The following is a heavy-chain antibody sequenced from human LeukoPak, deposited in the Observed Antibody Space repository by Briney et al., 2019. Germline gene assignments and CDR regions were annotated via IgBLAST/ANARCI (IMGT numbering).Heavy chain of an antibody. CDR3: AKKGFDWLLLY. V-gene: IGHV3-23*01. Sequence: GGSLRPSCAASGFTFSSYAMSWVRQAPGKGLEWVSAISGSGGSTYYADSVKGRFTISRDNSKNTLYLQMNSLRAEDTAVYYCAKKGFDWLLLYWGQGTLVTVSS. J-gene: IGHJ4*02. CDR1: GFTFSSYA. CDR2: ISGSGGST. D-gene: IGHD3-9*01.